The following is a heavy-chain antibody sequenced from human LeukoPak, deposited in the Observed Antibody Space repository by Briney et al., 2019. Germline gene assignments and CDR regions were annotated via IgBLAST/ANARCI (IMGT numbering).Heavy chain of an antibody. CDR1: GFTFNNYA. Sequence: GGSLRLSCAASGFTFNNYAMNWVRLAPGKGLEWVSVISGSGGTTYYADSVKGRFTISRDSSKNTLYLQMNSLRAEDTAVYYCAKVSGGGLYYDGMDVWGQGTTVTVSS. V-gene: IGHV3-23*01. J-gene: IGHJ6*02. CDR3: AKVSGGGLYYDGMDV. D-gene: IGHD1-14*01. CDR2: ISGSGGTT.